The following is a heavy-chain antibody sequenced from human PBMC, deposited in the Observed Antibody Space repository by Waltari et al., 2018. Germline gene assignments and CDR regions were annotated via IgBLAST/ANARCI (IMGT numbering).Heavy chain of an antibody. J-gene: IGHJ3*02. CDR2: INPNGGGT. V-gene: IGHV1-2*02. Sequence: QVQLVQSGAEVKKPGASVKVSCKASGYTFTGFYMHWVPQDPGPGLEWLGWINPNGGGTNYGQKFQGRVTMTRETSSSTAYMELSRLRSDDTAVYYCARESRILVGATTCGAFDIWGQGTMVTGSS. CDR1: GYTFTGFY. CDR3: ARESRILVGATTCGAFDI. D-gene: IGHD1-26*01.